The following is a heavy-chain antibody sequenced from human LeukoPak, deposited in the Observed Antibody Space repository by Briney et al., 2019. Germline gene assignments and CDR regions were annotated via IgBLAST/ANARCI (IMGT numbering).Heavy chain of an antibody. CDR1: GGTFSSYG. Sequence: ASVKVSCKASGGTFSSYGISWVRQAPGQGLEWMGGIIPIFGTANYAQKFQGRVTITADESTSTAYMELSSLRSEDTAVYYCARDKSIAGTSRGAFDIWGQGTMVTVSS. CDR2: IIPIFGTA. CDR3: ARDKSIAGTSRGAFDI. J-gene: IGHJ3*02. V-gene: IGHV1-69*01. D-gene: IGHD1-14*01.